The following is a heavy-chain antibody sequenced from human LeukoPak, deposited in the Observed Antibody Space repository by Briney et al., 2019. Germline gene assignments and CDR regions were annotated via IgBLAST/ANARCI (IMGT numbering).Heavy chain of an antibody. Sequence: SVKVSCKASGYTFTGYYMYWVRQAPGQGLEWMGWINPNSGGTNYAQKFQGRVTMTRDTSISTAYMELSRLRSDDTAVYYCARALTGMTTVTFDYWGQGTLVTVSS. CDR1: GYTFTGYY. V-gene: IGHV1-2*02. J-gene: IGHJ4*02. D-gene: IGHD4-17*01. CDR3: ARALTGMTTVTFDY. CDR2: INPNSGGT.